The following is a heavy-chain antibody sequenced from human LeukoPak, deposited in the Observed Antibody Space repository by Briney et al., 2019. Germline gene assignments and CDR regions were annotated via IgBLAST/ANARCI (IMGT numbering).Heavy chain of an antibody. CDR1: GCSFSSSYY. CDR3: ARTILEYYYDSNGRYYFDY. D-gene: IGHD3-22*01. Sequence: SETLSLTCVVSGCSFSSSYYWGWIRQPPGKGLEWIGSIYYSGSTNYNPSLESRVTISVDTSKNQFSLKLSSVTAADTAVYYCARTILEYYYDSNGRYYFDYWGQGTLVTVSS. V-gene: IGHV4-38-2*01. J-gene: IGHJ4*02. CDR2: IYYSGST.